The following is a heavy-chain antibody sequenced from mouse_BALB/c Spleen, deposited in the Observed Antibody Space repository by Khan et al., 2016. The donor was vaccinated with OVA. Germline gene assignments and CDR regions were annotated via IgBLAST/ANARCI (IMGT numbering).Heavy chain of an antibody. CDR3: ARDAGSY. J-gene: IGHJ4*01. CDR2: INPKNGGT. Sequence: EVKLQQSGPELVKPGASVKISCKTSGYTFPEYTVHWVKQSLGKSLDWIGVINPKNGGTAYNQKFKGKATLAVDKSSSTASMEFRTLTSEDSAVYDCARDAGSYWGQGTSVTVAS. V-gene: IGHV1-18*01. CDR1: GYTFPEYT.